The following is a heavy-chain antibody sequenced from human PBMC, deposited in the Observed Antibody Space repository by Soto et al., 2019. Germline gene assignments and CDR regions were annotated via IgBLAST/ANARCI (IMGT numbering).Heavy chain of an antibody. CDR2: INHSGST. V-gene: IGHV4-34*01. CDR1: GGSFSGYY. J-gene: IGHJ6*03. CDR3: ARLLYCSSTSCYWGYYYYMDV. Sequence: SETLSLTCAVYGGSFSGYYWSWIRQPPGKGLEWIGEINHSGSTNYNPSLKSRVTISVDTSKNQFSLKLSSVTAADTAVYYCARLLYCSSTSCYWGYYYYMDVWGKGTTVTVSS. D-gene: IGHD2-2*01.